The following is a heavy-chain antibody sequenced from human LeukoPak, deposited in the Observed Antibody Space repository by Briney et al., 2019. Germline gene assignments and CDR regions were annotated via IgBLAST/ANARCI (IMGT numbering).Heavy chain of an antibody. V-gene: IGHV4-30-2*01. CDR3: ARGTTTDYFDY. D-gene: IGHD1-1*01. J-gene: IGHJ4*02. CDR2: IYHSGST. Sequence: SETLSLTCAVSGGSISSGGYSWSWIRQPPGKGLEWIGYIYHSGSTYYNPSLKSRVTISVDRSKNHFSLKLSSVTAADTAVYYCARGTTTDYFDYWGQGTLVTVSS. CDR1: GGSISSGGYS.